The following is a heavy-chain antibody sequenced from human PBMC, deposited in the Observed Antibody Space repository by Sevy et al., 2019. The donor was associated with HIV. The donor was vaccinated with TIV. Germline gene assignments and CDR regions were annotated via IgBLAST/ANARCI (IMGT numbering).Heavy chain of an antibody. V-gene: IGHV1-46*01. Sequence: ASVKVSCKASGYSFTSYEIHWVRQAPGQGLEWMGLINPFGGRTSSAEKFQGRVTMIRDTSTTTFYMELRSLKSEDTAVYFCARLRSCGGDCYYYDLWGQGNLVTVSS. J-gene: IGHJ5*02. CDR1: GYSFTSYE. CDR3: ARLRSCGGDCYYYDL. D-gene: IGHD2-21*02. CDR2: INPFGGRT.